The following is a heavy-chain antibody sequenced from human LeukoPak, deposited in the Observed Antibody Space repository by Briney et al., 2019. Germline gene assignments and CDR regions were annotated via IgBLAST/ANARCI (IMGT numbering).Heavy chain of an antibody. J-gene: IGHJ3*02. V-gene: IGHV5-51*01. Sequence: GESLKISCKGSGYSFTSYWIGWVRQMPGKGLEWMGIIYPGDSDTRYSPSFQGQVTISADKSISTAYLQWSSLKASDTAMYYCARGEPAPLNYYDSSGYPIGTFDIWGQGTMVTVPS. CDR2: IYPGDSDT. CDR1: GYSFTSYW. D-gene: IGHD3-22*01. CDR3: ARGEPAPLNYYDSSGYPIGTFDI.